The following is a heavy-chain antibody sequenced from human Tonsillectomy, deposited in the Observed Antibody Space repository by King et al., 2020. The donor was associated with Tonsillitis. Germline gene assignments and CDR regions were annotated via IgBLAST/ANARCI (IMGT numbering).Heavy chain of an antibody. CDR3: ARDHLIGHQLARIYFYGMDV. CDR2: ISYDGSNK. V-gene: IGHV3-30-3*01. D-gene: IGHD1-14*01. J-gene: IGHJ6*02. CDR1: GFTVSGFA. Sequence: VQLVESGGGVVQPGRSLRLSCAASGFTVSGFAMHWVRQAPGKGLEWVAGISYDGSNKYYADSVKGRFTISRDNSKNMLYLQMNSLRVEDTAVYYCARDHLIGHQLARIYFYGMDVWGQGTTVTVSS.